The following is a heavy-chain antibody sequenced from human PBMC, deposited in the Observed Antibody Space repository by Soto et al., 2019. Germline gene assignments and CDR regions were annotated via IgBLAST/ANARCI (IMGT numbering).Heavy chain of an antibody. CDR3: TRRASSSFYHFDF. CDR2: IDPSDSYV. V-gene: IGHV5-10-1*01. CDR1: GYSFTNFW. J-gene: IGHJ4*02. D-gene: IGHD2-2*01. Sequence: GESLKISCETSGYSFTNFWISWVRQMPGKGLEWMGRIDPSDSYVDYSPSFRGHVTFSVDRSITTVYLQWNSLKASDSAMYFCTRRASSSFYHFDFWGQGALVTVSS.